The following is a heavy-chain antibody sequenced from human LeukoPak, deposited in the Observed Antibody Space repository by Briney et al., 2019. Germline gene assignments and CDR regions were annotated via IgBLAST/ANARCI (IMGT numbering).Heavy chain of an antibody. J-gene: IGHJ6*02. CDR3: ARDSSWSPYYYYYGMDV. V-gene: IGHV4-59*01. Sequence: SETLSLTCTVSGGSISSYYWSWIRQPPGKGLEWIGYIYYSGSTNYNPSLKSRVTISVDTSKNQFSLKLSSVTAADTAVYYCARDSSWSPYYYYYGMDVWGQGTTVTVSS. CDR1: GGSISSYY. D-gene: IGHD6-13*01. CDR2: IYYSGST.